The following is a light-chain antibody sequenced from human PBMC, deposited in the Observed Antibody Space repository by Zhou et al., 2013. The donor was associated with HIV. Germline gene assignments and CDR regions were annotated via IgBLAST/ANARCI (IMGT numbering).Light chain of an antibody. CDR1: QSVSSY. J-gene: IGKJ4*01. CDR2: DAS. CDR3: QQRYNLVT. Sequence: EIVLTQSPATLSLSPGERATLSCRASQSVSSYLAWYQQKPGQAPRLLVYDASNRAPGTPARFTGSGSGTDFTLTVSSLEPEDFAFYYCQQRYNLVTFGGGTKVEIK. V-gene: IGKV3-11*01.